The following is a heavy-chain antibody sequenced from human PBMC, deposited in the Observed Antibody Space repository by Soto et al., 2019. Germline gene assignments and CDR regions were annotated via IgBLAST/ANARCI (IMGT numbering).Heavy chain of an antibody. D-gene: IGHD3-10*01. V-gene: IGHV3-53*05. Sequence: WGSRRLSCAASGFTVSSNYMSWVRQAPGKGLEWVSVIYSGGSTYYADSVKGRITISVDTSTNQFSLKLSSVTASDTAAYYYARDPYYYGSGSYSSWGQGTLVTVSS. CDR2: IYSGGST. J-gene: IGHJ5*02. CDR1: GFTVSSNY. CDR3: ARDPYYYGSGSYSS.